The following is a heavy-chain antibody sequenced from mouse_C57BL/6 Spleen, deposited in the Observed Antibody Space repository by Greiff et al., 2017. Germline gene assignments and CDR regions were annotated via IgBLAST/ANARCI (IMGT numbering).Heavy chain of an antibody. CDR2: IDPEDGDT. D-gene: IGHD6-1*01. CDR1: GFNIKDYY. V-gene: IGHV14-1*01. J-gene: IGHJ1*03. Sequence: EVQLQQSGAELVRPGASVKLSCTASGFNIKDYYMTWVKQRPEQGLEWIGRIDPEDGDTEYAPKFQGKATMTADTSSNTAYLQLSSLTSEDTAVYYCTTGGIALYFDVWGTGTTVTVSS. CDR3: TTGGIALYFDV.